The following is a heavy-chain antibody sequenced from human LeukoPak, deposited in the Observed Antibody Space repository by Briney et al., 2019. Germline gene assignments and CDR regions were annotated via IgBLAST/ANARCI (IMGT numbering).Heavy chain of an antibody. D-gene: IGHD1-7*01. Sequence: SETLSLTCTVSGGSISSYYWSWIRQPAGKGLEWIGRIYTSGSTNYNPSLKSRVTMSVDTSKNQFSLKLSSVTAADTAVYYCARDEGITGTGNWFDPWGQGTLVTVSS. CDR3: ARDEGITGTGNWFDP. V-gene: IGHV4-4*07. J-gene: IGHJ5*02. CDR2: IYTSGST. CDR1: GGSISSYY.